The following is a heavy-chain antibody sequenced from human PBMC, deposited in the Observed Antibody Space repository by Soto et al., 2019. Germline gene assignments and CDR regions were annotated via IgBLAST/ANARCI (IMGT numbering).Heavy chain of an antibody. V-gene: IGHV3-23*01. CDR1: GFTFSSYA. CDR2: ISGSGGST. CDR3: AKVRSSGWFYFDY. D-gene: IGHD6-19*01. Sequence: EVQLLESGGGLVQPGGSLRLSCAASGFTFSSYAMSWVRQAPGKGLEWVSAISGSGGSTYYADSVKGRFTISRDNDKNTLYLQMNSLRAEDTAVYYCAKVRSSGWFYFDYWGQGTLVTVSS. J-gene: IGHJ4*02.